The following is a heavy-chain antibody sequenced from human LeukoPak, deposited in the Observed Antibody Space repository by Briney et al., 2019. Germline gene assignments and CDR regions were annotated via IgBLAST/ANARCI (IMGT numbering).Heavy chain of an antibody. V-gene: IGHV4-34*01. CDR3: ARPECGGDCYTNWFDP. D-gene: IGHD2-21*01. CDR1: GGSISSYY. J-gene: IGHJ5*02. Sequence: PSETLSLTCTVSGGSISSYYWSWIRQPPGKGLEWIGEINHSGSTNYNPSLKSRVTISVDTSKNQLSLKLSSVTAADTAVYYCARPECGGDCYTNWFDPWGQGTLVTVSS. CDR2: INHSGST.